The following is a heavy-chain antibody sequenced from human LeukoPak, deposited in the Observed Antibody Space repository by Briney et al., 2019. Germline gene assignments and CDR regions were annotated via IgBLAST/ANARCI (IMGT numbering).Heavy chain of an antibody. CDR1: GYTFTGYY. Sequence: ASVKVSCKASGYTFTGYYIHWVRQAPGQGLEWMGWINPNSGGTKYVQKFQGRVTMTTDTSISTAYMEVTRLRSDDTAVYYCARDRGSSWYVDYWGQGTLVTVSS. J-gene: IGHJ4*02. CDR2: INPNSGGT. D-gene: IGHD6-13*01. CDR3: ARDRGSSWYVDY. V-gene: IGHV1-2*02.